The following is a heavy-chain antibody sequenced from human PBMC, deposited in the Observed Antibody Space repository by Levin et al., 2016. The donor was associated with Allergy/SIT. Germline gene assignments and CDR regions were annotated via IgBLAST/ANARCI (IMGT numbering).Heavy chain of an antibody. D-gene: IGHD2-2*01. J-gene: IGHJ4*02. CDR2: ISGSGGST. V-gene: IGHV3-23*01. Sequence: WIRQPPGKGLEWVSAISGSGGSTYYADSVKGRFTISRDNSKNTLYLQMNSLRAEDTAVYYCAKQPRTTPNQLTLDYWGQGTLVTVSS. CDR3: AKQPRTTPNQLTLDY.